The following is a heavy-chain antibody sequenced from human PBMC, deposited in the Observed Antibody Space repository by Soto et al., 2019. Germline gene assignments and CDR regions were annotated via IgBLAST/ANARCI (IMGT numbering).Heavy chain of an antibody. Sequence: EVQVLESGGGLVQPGGSLRLSCAASGFTFSSYDMSWVRQAPGKGLEWVSGVSASGSITSYADSAKGRFTISRDNAKNTVFLQMSSLRAEDTAVYFCAKGDFSVGRCYRGFDYWGQGTLVTVSS. V-gene: IGHV3-23*01. J-gene: IGHJ4*02. CDR3: AKGDFSVGRCYRGFDY. CDR2: VSASGSIT. CDR1: GFTFSSYD. D-gene: IGHD2-15*01.